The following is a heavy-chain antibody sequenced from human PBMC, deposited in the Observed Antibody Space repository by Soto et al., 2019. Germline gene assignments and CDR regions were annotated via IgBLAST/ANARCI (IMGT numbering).Heavy chain of an antibody. Sequence: SETLSLTSAVSGASSSSSGCWTWVGQPPGTGLEWIREILPNGRTNYNPSLKSRVTISVNTSKNQFSLKLRSVTAAETAVYYCATTFYCSSPSCYGNYYYYYGMDVWGQGTTVTVSS. CDR1: GASSSSSGC. D-gene: IGHD2-2*01. V-gene: IGHV4-4*02. J-gene: IGHJ6*02. CDR2: ILPNGRT. CDR3: ATTFYCSSPSCYGNYYYYYGMDV.